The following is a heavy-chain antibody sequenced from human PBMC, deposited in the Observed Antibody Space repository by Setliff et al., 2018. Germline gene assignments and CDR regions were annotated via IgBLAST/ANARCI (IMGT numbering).Heavy chain of an antibody. CDR2: IYASWST. CDR1: GDSINSRTNY. V-gene: IGHV4-61*09. Sequence: PSETLSLTCTVSGDSINSRTNYWSWIRQPAGKGPEWIGHIYASWSTNYNPSLKSRVTISLDTSKNQFSLNLNSVTAADTGVYYCASCRYQVPYGYMDVWGKGTTVTVSS. D-gene: IGHD2-2*01. J-gene: IGHJ6*03. CDR3: ASCRYQVPYGYMDV.